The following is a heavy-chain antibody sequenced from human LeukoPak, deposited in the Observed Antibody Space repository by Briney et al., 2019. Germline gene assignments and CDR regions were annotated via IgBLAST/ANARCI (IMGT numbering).Heavy chain of an antibody. D-gene: IGHD3-9*01. J-gene: IGHJ6*03. V-gene: IGHV3-23*01. CDR1: GFMFHEHW. CDR2: ISGSGGST. Sequence: PGGSLRLSCVASGFMFHEHWMLWVRQVPGKGLAWVSAISGSGGSTYYADSVKGRFTISRDNSKNTLYLQMNSLRAEDTAVYYCARANDNYYYYYMDVWGKGATVTISS. CDR3: ARANDNYYYYYMDV.